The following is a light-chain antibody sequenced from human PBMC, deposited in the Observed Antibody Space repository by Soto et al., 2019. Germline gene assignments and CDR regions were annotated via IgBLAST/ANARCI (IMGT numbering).Light chain of an antibody. CDR1: QSISSY. CDR2: AAS. V-gene: IGKV1-39*01. Sequence: DLQMTQSPSSLSASVGDRVTITCRASQSISSYLNWYQQKPGKAPKLLIYAASSLQSGVPSRFSGSGSGTDFTLNISSLQPEDFATYYCQQSYSTPIFGPGTKVDIK. CDR3: QQSYSTPI. J-gene: IGKJ3*01.